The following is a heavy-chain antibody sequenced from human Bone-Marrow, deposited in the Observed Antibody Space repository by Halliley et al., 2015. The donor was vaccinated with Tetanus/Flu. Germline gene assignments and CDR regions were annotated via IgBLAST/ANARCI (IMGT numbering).Heavy chain of an antibody. D-gene: IGHD3-16*01. V-gene: IGHV4-59*01. CDR2: FFYDGST. J-gene: IGHJ4*02. CDR3: ARTFWPYEYVGGTFGQ. Sequence: GYFFYDGSTDSNPPLKGRVTMSVDTSKNQFSLKRTAVTAADTAVYFGARTFWPYEYVGGTFGQWGQGTLVSVSS.